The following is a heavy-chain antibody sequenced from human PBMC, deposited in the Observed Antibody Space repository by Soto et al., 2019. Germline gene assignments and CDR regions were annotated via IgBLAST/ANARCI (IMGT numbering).Heavy chain of an antibody. D-gene: IGHD5-18*01. Sequence: QVQLQESGPGLVKPSETLSLTCTVSGGSISSYYWSWIRQPPGKGLEWIGYIYYSGSTNYNPSLKSRVTISVDTSKNQFSLKLSSVTAADTAVYYCARHGYSYGPPDYWGQGTLVTVSS. CDR3: ARHGYSYGPPDY. CDR2: IYYSGST. V-gene: IGHV4-59*08. J-gene: IGHJ4*02. CDR1: GGSISSYY.